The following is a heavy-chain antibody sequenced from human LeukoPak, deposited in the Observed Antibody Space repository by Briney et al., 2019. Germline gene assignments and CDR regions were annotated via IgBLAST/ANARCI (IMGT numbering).Heavy chain of an antibody. Sequence: GGSLRLSCAASGFTFSSYAMHWVRQAPGKGLEWVAAISYDGSNKYYADSVKGRFTISRDNSKNTLYLQMNSLRAEDTAVYYCARGPPYYDFWSGTANFDYWGQGTLVTVSS. D-gene: IGHD3-3*01. V-gene: IGHV3-30-3*01. CDR2: ISYDGSNK. CDR1: GFTFSSYA. CDR3: ARGPPYYDFWSGTANFDY. J-gene: IGHJ4*02.